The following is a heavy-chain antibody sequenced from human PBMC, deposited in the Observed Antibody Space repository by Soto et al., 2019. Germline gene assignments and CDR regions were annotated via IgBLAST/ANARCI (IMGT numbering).Heavy chain of an antibody. D-gene: IGHD2-15*01. Sequence: ASVKVSCKASGYTFTSYAMHCVRQAPGQRLEWMGWINAGNGNTKYSQKFQGRVTITRDTSASTAYMELSSLRSEDTAVYYCARGTCSGGSCYSFHFDYWGQGTLVTVSS. CDR1: GYTFTSYA. V-gene: IGHV1-3*01. J-gene: IGHJ4*02. CDR3: ARGTCSGGSCYSFHFDY. CDR2: INAGNGNT.